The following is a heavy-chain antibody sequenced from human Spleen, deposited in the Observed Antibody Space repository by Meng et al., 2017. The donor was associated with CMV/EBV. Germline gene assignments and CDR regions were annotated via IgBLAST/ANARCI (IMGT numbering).Heavy chain of an antibody. CDR1: GSTFSSYG. D-gene: IGHD2-2*01. Sequence: GESLKISCAASGSTFSSYGMHWVRQAPGKGLEWVAFIRYDGSNKYYADSVKGRFTISRDDSKNTLYLQMNSLRAEDTAVYYCAKRKAVLVTAPTQGMGVWGQGTTVTVSS. V-gene: IGHV3-30*02. J-gene: IGHJ6*02. CDR2: IRYDGSNK. CDR3: AKRKAVLVTAPTQGMGV.